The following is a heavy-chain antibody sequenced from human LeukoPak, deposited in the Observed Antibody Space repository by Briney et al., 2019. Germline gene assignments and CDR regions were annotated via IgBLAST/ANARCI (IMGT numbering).Heavy chain of an antibody. CDR2: IYYSGST. CDR3: ARVSGYDWESFYDY. V-gene: IGHV4-59*01. Sequence: SETLSLTCTVSGGSISSYYWSWIRQPPGKGLEWIGYIYYSGSTNYNPSLKSRVTISVDTSKNQFSLKLSSVTAADTAMNYCARVSGYDWESFYDYWGQGSLVTVSS. J-gene: IGHJ4*02. CDR1: GGSISSYY. D-gene: IGHD5-12*01.